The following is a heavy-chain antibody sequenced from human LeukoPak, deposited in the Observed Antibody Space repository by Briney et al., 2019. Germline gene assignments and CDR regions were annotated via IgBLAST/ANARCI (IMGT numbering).Heavy chain of an antibody. V-gene: IGHV3-9*01. D-gene: IGHD4-17*01. CDR2: ISWNSGSI. J-gene: IGHJ3*02. CDR3: AKVSTYGAFDI. Sequence: GRSLRLSCAASGFTFDDYAMHWVRQAPGKGLEWVSGISWNSGSIGYADSVKGRFTISRDNAKNSLYLQMNSLRAEDTALYYCAKVSTYGAFDIWGQETMVTVSS. CDR1: GFTFDDYA.